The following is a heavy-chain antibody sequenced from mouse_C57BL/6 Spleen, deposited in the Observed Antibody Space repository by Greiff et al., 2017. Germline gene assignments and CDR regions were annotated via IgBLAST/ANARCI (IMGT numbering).Heavy chain of an antibody. CDR1: GYTFTSYW. D-gene: IGHD1-1*01. V-gene: IGHV1-69*01. CDR3: AGRYYYGSSSDY. J-gene: IGHJ2*01. Sequence: VQLQQPGAELVMPGASVKLSCKASGYTFTSYWMHWVKQRPGQGLEWIGGIDPSDSYTNYTQKFKGKSTLTVDKSSSTAYMQLSSLTSEDSAVYYCAGRYYYGSSSDYWGQGTTLTVSS. CDR2: IDPSDSYT.